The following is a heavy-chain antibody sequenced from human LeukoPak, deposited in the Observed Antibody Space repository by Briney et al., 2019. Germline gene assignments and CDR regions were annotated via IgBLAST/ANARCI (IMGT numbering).Heavy chain of an antibody. CDR2: TSDSGRTT. D-gene: IGHD6-19*01. J-gene: IGHJ4*02. V-gene: IGHV3-23*01. CDR1: GFTFSSEA. CDR3: AKGLGFLPQFNY. Sequence: PGGSLRLSCAASGFTFSSEAMTWVRQAPGKGLEWVSSTSDSGRTTYYADSVKGRFTISRDNSKNTVYLQMNSLRAEDTALYYCAKGLGFLPQFNYWGQGTLVAVSS.